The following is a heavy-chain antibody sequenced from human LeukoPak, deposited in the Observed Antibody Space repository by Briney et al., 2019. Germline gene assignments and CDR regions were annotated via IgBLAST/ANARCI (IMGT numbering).Heavy chain of an antibody. V-gene: IGHV7-4-1*02. CDR1: GYTFTSYG. Sequence: ASVKVSCKASGYTFTSYGISWVRQAPGQGLEWMGWINTNTGNPTYAQGFTGRFVFSLDTSVSTAYLQISSLKAEDTAVYYCARDIFGEAAAGDYWGQGTLVNVSS. CDR3: ARDIFGEAAAGDY. CDR2: INTNTGNP. J-gene: IGHJ4*02. D-gene: IGHD6-13*01.